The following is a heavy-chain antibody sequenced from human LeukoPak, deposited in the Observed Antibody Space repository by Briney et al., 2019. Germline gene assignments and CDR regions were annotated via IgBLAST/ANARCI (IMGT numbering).Heavy chain of an antibody. J-gene: IGHJ4*02. CDR1: GFSFSGSA. D-gene: IGHD2-8*01. V-gene: IGHV3-73*01. Sequence: GGSLRLSCAASGFSFSGSAMHWVRQASGNGLDWVDRIGSKANNYATVYAASVKGRFTISRDDSKNTAYLQMNSLKTEDTAVYYCTDGVGNYWGQGTLVTVSS. CDR2: IGSKANNYAT. CDR3: TDGVGNY.